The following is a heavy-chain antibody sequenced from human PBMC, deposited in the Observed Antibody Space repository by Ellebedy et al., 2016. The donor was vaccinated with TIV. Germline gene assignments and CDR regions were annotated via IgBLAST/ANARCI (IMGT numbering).Heavy chain of an antibody. V-gene: IGHV3-23*01. CDR1: GCTVSDYA. CDR3: AKVAGVHPWYFDY. CDR2: IFKSGDTT. Sequence: GESLKISCASSGCTVSDYAMRWVRPAPGRGLEWVSTIFKSGDTTYYADSVKGRFTISRYNSKTTLSLQMNSLSAEDTAVYYCAKVAGVHPWYFDYWGQGTLVTVSS. J-gene: IGHJ4*02. D-gene: IGHD2-15*01.